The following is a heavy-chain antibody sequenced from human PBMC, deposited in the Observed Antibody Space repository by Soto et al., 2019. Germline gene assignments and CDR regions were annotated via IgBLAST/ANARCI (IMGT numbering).Heavy chain of an antibody. V-gene: IGHV3-74*01. CDR3: ARGWLGPDV. Sequence: EVQLVESGGGLVQPGGSLRLSCAASEFTFSGRSVHWVRQAPGKGLVWVSGIDKVGTDSTYADSVKGRFTSSRDNAKNTVYRQMNSLRVEETAVYYWARGWLGPDVWGKGTTVTVSS. CDR2: IDKVGTDS. CDR1: EFTFSGRS. D-gene: IGHD3-10*01. J-gene: IGHJ6*03.